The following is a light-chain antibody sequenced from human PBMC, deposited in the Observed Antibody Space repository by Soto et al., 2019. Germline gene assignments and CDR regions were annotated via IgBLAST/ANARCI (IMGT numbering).Light chain of an antibody. J-gene: IGLJ1*01. V-gene: IGLV2-14*01. CDR1: SSDVGGYNY. CDR3: TSYTSSTAYV. CDR2: EVS. Sequence: QSVLTQPASVSGSPGQSITISCTGTSSDVGGYNYVSWYQLHPGKAPKLMVYEVSNRPSGVSNRFSGSKSGNTASLTISGLQAEDEADYYGTSYTSSTAYVFGPVTKVTVL.